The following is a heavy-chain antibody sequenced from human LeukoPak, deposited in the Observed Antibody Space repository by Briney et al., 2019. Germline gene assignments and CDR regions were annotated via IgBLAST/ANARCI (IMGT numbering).Heavy chain of an antibody. J-gene: IGHJ6*03. CDR3: ARGDTGYSNYYPYYYYYMDV. CDR2: INPNSGGT. CDR1: GYKGSGYTFTDYY. Sequence: ASVKVSCKASGYKGSGYTFTDYYIHWVRQAPGQGLEWMGWINPNSGGTNYAQKFQGRVTITRNTSISTAYMELSSLRSEDTAVYYCARGDTGYSNYYPYYYYYMDVWGKGTTVTVSS. V-gene: IGHV1-2*02. D-gene: IGHD4-11*01.